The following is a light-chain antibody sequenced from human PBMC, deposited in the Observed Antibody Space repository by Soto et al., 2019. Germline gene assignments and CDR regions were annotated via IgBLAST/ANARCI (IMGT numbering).Light chain of an antibody. CDR2: DVS. CDR3: SSYTSSSTLE. V-gene: IGLV2-14*03. CDR1: SSDVGAYNY. Sequence: QSALTQPASVSGSPGQSIAISCTGTSSDVGAYNYVSWYQQFPGKAPKLIIYDVSNRPSGVSNRFSGSKSGNTASLTISGLQAEDEADYYCSSYTSSSTLEIGGGTKLTVL. J-gene: IGLJ2*01.